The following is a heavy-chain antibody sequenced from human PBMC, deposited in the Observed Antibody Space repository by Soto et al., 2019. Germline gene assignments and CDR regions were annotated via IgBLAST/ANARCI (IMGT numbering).Heavy chain of an antibody. J-gene: IGHJ4*02. CDR2: ITGDSAFT. CDR3: AEDSDRSGFYDKSYFDY. Sequence: PGGSLRLSCAASGFTFAEHAMHWVRQAPGKGLEWVAAITGDSAFTDYADSVKGRFTVSRDNGENSLFLQMNSLRPEDTAVYYCAEDSDRSGFYDKSYFDYWGQGALVTVSS. CDR1: GFTFAEHA. V-gene: IGHV3-9*01. D-gene: IGHD3-22*01.